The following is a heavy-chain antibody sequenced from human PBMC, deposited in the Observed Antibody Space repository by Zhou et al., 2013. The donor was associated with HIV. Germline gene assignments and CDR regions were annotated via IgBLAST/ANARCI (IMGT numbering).Heavy chain of an antibody. J-gene: IGHJ4*02. Sequence: QVQVVQSGAEVKKPGDSVKVSCKASGYSFNSYAISWVRQAPGQGLEWMGWISSYRGHTDYAQKLQGRVSVTTDTSTNTAYMELRSLKSDDTAVYYCASGCLGGDCSFDHWGQGTLVTVSA. CDR1: GYSFNSYA. CDR2: ISSYRGHT. D-gene: IGHD2-21*02. CDR3: ASGCLGGDCSFDH. V-gene: IGHV1-18*01.